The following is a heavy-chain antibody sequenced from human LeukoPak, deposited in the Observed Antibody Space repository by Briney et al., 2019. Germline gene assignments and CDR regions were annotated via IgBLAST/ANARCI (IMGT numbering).Heavy chain of an antibody. V-gene: IGHV3-33*01. CDR1: GFTFRSHD. D-gene: IGHD2-15*01. CDR2: IWDDGNDN. J-gene: IGHJ4*02. CDR3: ATLGYCTAGSCSLNSFDY. Sequence: PGGSLRLSCAVSGFTFRSHDMHWVRQAPGKGLDWVAVIWDDGNDNYYADSVKGRFTISRDNFKNTLYLHMNELRVDDTAMYYCATLGYCTAGSCSLNSFDYWGRGTLVTVSS.